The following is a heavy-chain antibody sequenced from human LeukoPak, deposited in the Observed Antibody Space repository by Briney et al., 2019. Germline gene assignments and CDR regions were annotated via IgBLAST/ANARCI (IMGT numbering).Heavy chain of an antibody. V-gene: IGHV4-30-4*01. CDR2: FSYTGST. J-gene: IGHJ4*02. D-gene: IGHD2/OR15-2a*01. Sequence: TQTLSLTCTVSGGSISSGEYYWSWIRQPPGKGLEWIGYFSYTGSTYYNPSVKSRVSISVDTSKNQFSLKLTSVTAADTAVYYCARALNGYFYAFDSWGQGTLVTVSS. CDR1: GGSISSGEYY. CDR3: ARALNGYFYAFDS.